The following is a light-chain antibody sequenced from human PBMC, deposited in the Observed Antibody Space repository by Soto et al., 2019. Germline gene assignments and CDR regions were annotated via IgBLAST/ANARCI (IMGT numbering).Light chain of an antibody. J-gene: IGLJ1*01. Sequence: QSVLTQSPSASGTPVQRVTISCSGSSSNIGSHTVNWYQQLPGTAPKLLIHSDNQRPSGVPDRFSGSKSGTSASLAISGLQSADEADYYCAAWDDSLNGNYVFGTWTQLTV. V-gene: IGLV1-44*01. CDR2: SDN. CDR1: SSNIGSHT. CDR3: AAWDDSLNGNYV.